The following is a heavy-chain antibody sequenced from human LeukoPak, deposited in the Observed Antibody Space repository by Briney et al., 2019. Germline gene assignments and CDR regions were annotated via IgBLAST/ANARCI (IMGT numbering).Heavy chain of an antibody. CDR2: IYTSGST. CDR1: GGSISSYY. CDR3: ASYSYGSGVGYFDY. V-gene: IGHV4-4*07. J-gene: IGHJ4*02. D-gene: IGHD5-18*01. Sequence: PSETLSLTCTVSGGSISSYYWNWLRQPAGKGLEWIGRIYTSGSTNYNPSLKSRVTMSVDTSKNQFSLKLSSVTAADTAVYYCASYSYGSGVGYFDYWGQGTLVTVSS.